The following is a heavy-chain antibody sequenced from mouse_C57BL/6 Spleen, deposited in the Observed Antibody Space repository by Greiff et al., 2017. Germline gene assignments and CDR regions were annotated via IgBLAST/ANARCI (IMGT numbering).Heavy chain of an antibody. D-gene: IGHD2-1*01. CDR1: GYTFTSYW. CDR2: IYPSDSET. V-gene: IGHV1-61*01. J-gene: IGHJ1*03. Sequence: VQLQQPGAELVRPGSSVKLSCKASGYTFTSYWMDWVKQRPGQGLEWIGNIYPSDSETHYNQKFKDKATLTVDKSSSTAYMQLISLTSDDSAVYYCASGGNYVWYFDVWGTGTTVTVSS. CDR3: ASGGNYVWYFDV.